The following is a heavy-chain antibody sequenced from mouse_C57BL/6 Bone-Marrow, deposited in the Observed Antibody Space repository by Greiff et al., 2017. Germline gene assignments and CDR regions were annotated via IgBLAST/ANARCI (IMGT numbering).Heavy chain of an antibody. D-gene: IGHD2-3*01. CDR3: ASDAFWDWYFDV. CDR1: GYTFTSYT. Sequence: VQLQQSGAELARPGDSVKMSCKASGYTFTSYTMHWVKQRPGQGLEWIGYINPSSGYTNYNEKFKDKATLPADKSSSTAYMQLSILTSEDSAVYDCASDAFWDWYFDVWGTGTTVTVSS. CDR2: INPSSGYT. V-gene: IGHV1-4*01. J-gene: IGHJ1*03.